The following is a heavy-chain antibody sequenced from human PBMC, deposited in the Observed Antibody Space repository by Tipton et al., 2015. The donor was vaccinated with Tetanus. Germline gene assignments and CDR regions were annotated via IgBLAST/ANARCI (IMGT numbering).Heavy chain of an antibody. CDR1: GGSFSGYY. J-gene: IGHJ4*02. D-gene: IGHD6-6*01. CDR3: ARDPSSSYLDY. CDR2: INHSGST. Sequence: TLSLTCAVYGGSFSGYYWSWIRQPPGKGLEWIGEINHSGSTNYNPSLKSRVTISVDTSKNQFSLKLSSVTAADTAVYYCARDPSSSYLDYWGQGTLVTVSS. V-gene: IGHV4-34*01.